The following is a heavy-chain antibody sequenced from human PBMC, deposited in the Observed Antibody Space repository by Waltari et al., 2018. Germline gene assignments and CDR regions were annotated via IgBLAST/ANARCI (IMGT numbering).Heavy chain of an antibody. V-gene: IGHV3-7*01. Sequence: EVQLVESGGGLVQPGGSLRLSCAASGFTFSSSWMSWVRQAPGKGLEWVANIKQDGSEKYYVDSVKGRFTISRDNAKNSLYLQMNSLRAEDTAVYYCARPYSSSWIVLWDYWGQGTLVTVSS. J-gene: IGHJ4*02. D-gene: IGHD6-13*01. CDR1: GFTFSSSW. CDR3: ARPYSSSWIVLWDY. CDR2: IKQDGSEK.